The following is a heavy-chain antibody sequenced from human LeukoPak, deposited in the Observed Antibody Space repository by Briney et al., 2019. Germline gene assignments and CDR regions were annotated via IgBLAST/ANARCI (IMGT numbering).Heavy chain of an antibody. Sequence: GGSLRLSCAASGFTFSNHAMHWVRQAPGKGLEYVSAISSNGGSTFYANSVKGRFTISRDNSKNTLYLQMGSLRAEDMAVYYCARVDSSGYYYFDYWGQGTLVTVSS. D-gene: IGHD3-22*01. V-gene: IGHV3-64*01. J-gene: IGHJ4*02. CDR2: ISSNGGST. CDR3: ARVDSSGYYYFDY. CDR1: GFTFSNHA.